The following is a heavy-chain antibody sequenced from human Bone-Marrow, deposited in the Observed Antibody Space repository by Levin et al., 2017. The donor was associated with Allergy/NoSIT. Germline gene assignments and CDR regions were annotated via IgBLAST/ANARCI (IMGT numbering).Heavy chain of an antibody. D-gene: IGHD6-19*01. CDR3: ARGGVGIAVAGPFDY. V-gene: IGHV3-21*01. Sequence: GGSLRLSCATSGFTFSSYSMNWVRQAPGKGLEWVSSISSSSTYIYYADSVKGRFTISRDNAKNSLYLQMNSLRAEDTAVYYCARGGVGIAVAGPFDYWGQGTLVTVSS. CDR1: GFTFSSYS. CDR2: ISSSSTYI. J-gene: IGHJ4*02.